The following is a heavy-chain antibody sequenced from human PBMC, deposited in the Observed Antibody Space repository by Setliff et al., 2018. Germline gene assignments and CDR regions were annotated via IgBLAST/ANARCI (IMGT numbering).Heavy chain of an antibody. J-gene: IGHJ6*02. CDR1: GGSIINSYY. CDR3: AKEHVVISFVTNTHHHYGMDV. Sequence: SETLSLTCTVSGGSIINSYYWSWIRQPAGKGLEWIGRISTSGNTNYNPSLKSRVSISADTSMNHFSLRMTSVSAADTAVYHCAKEHVVISFVTNTHHHYGMDVWGQGATVTVSS. CDR2: ISTSGNT. V-gene: IGHV4-61*02. D-gene: IGHD2-8*01.